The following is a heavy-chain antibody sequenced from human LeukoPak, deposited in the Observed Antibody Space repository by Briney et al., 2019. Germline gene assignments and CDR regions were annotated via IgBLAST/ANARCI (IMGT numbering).Heavy chain of an antibody. D-gene: IGHD6-13*01. J-gene: IGHJ4*02. CDR1: GFTFSNYW. V-gene: IGHV3-7*03. Sequence: GSLRLSCAASGFTFSNYWMSWVRQAPGKGLEWVANIKQDGSERNYVDPVKGRFTISRDNGKNSLYLQMISLRAEDTAVYYCARGWSGFEYWGQGTLVTVSS. CDR3: ARGWSGFEY. CDR2: IKQDGSER.